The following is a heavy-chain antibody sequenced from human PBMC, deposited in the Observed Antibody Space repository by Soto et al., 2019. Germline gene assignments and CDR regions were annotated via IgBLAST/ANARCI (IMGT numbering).Heavy chain of an antibody. CDR2: ISKDGLDR. CDR1: GFTFSDFG. J-gene: IGHJ5*02. Sequence: QVQLVTSGGGVVRTEGSLRLSCVVSGFTFSDFGMHWVRKSPGEGLAWVASISKDGLDRYYSESVKGRFTISRDDSKNRVVLQMNSLKVEDTAADFGAAPREGQWLVFDPWGQRTLVTFSA. CDR3: AAPREGQWLVFDP. V-gene: IGHV3-30*19. D-gene: IGHD6-19*01.